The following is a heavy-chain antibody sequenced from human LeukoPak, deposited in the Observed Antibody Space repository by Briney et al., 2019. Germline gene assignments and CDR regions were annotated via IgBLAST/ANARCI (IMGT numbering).Heavy chain of an antibody. Sequence: GGSLRLSCAASGFTFSSYNMNWVRQAPGKGLEWVSSISSSSSYIYYADSVKGRFTISRDNAKDSLYLQMNSLRAEDTAVYYCARGRGGSGSYYSPPYYYYYMDVWGKGTTVTISS. J-gene: IGHJ6*03. D-gene: IGHD3-10*01. V-gene: IGHV3-21*01. CDR2: ISSSSSYI. CDR1: GFTFSSYN. CDR3: ARGRGGSGSYYSPPYYYYYMDV.